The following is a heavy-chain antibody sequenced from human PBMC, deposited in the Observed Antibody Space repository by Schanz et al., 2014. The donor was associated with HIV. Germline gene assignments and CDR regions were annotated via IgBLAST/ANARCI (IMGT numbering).Heavy chain of an antibody. J-gene: IGHJ4*02. Sequence: QVQLVESGGGVVQPWRSLRLSCAASGFTFSTYGMHWVRQGPGKGLEWVTFISYDGSNKYYADSVKGRFTISRDNSKNTLYLQMNSLRAEDTAVYYCARGDGGYWYYFDYWGQGTLVTVSS. CDR1: GFTFSTYG. CDR3: ARGDGGYWYYFDY. D-gene: IGHD5-12*01. CDR2: ISYDGSNK. V-gene: IGHV3-30*03.